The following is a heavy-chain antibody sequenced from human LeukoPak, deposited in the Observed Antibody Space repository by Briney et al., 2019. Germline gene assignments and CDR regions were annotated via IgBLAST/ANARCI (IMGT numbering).Heavy chain of an antibody. V-gene: IGHV1-2*02. CDR2: INPNSGGT. J-gene: IGHJ5*02. CDR1: GYTFTGYY. CDR3: ARDGLDYYDSSGYYNWFDP. D-gene: IGHD3-22*01. Sequence: ASVKVSCKASGYTFTGYYMHWVRQAPGQGLEWMGWINPNSGGTNYAQKLQGRVTMTTDTSTSTAYMELRSLRSDDTAVYYCARDGLDYYDSSGYYNWFDPWGQGTLVTVSS.